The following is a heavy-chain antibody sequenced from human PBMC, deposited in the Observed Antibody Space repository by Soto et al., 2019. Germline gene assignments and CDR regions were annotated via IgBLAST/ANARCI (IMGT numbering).Heavy chain of an antibody. Sequence: GGSLRLSCAASGFTFSSYSMNWVRQAPGKGLEWVSSISSSSSYIYYADSVKGRFTISRDNAKNSLYLQRNSLRAEDTAVYYCARDYGVAGNDFDYWGQGTLVTVSS. CDR1: GFTFSSYS. V-gene: IGHV3-21*01. D-gene: IGHD6-19*01. CDR3: ARDYGVAGNDFDY. J-gene: IGHJ4*02. CDR2: ISSSSSYI.